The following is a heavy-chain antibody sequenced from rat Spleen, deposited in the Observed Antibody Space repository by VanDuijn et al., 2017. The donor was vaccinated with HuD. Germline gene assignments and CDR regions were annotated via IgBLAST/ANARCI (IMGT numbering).Heavy chain of an antibody. Sequence: EVQLVESDGGLVQPGRSLRLSCATSGFTFSNYDMAWVRQAPTKGLEWVASISYDGTATYYRDSVKGRFTLSRDNVKSTLYLQMNSLRSEDTATYYCTRGGNYAFDYWGQGVMVTVSS. CDR1: GFTFSNYD. CDR3: TRGGNYAFDY. D-gene: IGHD1-10*01. V-gene: IGHV5-29*01. CDR2: ISYDGTAT. J-gene: IGHJ2*01.